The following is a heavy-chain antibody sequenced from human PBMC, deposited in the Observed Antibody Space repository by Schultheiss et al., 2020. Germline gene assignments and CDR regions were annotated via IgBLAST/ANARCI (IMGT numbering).Heavy chain of an antibody. CDR1: GFTFSNAW. CDR2: IWDDGSNK. Sequence: WGSLRLSCAASGFTFSNAWMNWVRQAPGKGLEWVAVIWDDGSNKYYADSVKGRFTISRDKSKNTLYLQMNSLRAEDTAIYYCAKPIPYCGGDCKHSIGEYYFDYWGQGTLVTFSS. J-gene: IGHJ4*02. V-gene: IGHV3-30*02. D-gene: IGHD2-21*01. CDR3: AKPIPYCGGDCKHSIGEYYFDY.